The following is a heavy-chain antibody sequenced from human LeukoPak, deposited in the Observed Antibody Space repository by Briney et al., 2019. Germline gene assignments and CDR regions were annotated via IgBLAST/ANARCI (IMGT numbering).Heavy chain of an antibody. CDR3: ARTAAARQPSWYFDY. CDR1: GYSINSGYY. J-gene: IGHJ4*02. Sequence: PSETLSLTCTVSGYSINSGYYWGWIRQSPGKGLEWIGSISHSGSTYYNPSLKSRVTILVDTSKNQFSLKLSSVTAADTAVYYCARTAAARQPSWYFDYWGQGTLVTVSS. CDR2: ISHSGST. D-gene: IGHD6-13*01. V-gene: IGHV4-38-2*02.